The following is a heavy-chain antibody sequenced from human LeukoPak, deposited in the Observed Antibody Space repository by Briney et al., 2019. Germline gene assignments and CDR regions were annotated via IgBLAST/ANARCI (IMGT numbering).Heavy chain of an antibody. D-gene: IGHD5-18*01. V-gene: IGHV4-34*01. CDR2: INHSGST. J-gene: IGHJ5*02. Sequence: PSATLSLTCAVYGGSFSGYYWSWIRQSPGKGLEWIGEINHSGSTNYNPSLKSRVTISVDTSKNQFSLKLSSVAAADTAVYYCARPLQPGYSYGYGVMGWFDPWGQGTLVTVSS. CDR3: ARPLQPGYSYGYGVMGWFDP. CDR1: GGSFSGYY.